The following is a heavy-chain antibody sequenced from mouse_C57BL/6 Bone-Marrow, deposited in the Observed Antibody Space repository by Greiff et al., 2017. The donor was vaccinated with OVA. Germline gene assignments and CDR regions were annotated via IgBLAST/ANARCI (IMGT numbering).Heavy chain of an antibody. CDR3: ARMLLRWAMDY. CDR2: IHPNSGST. CDR1: GYTFTSYW. J-gene: IGHJ4*01. D-gene: IGHD1-1*01. Sequence: QVQLQQPGAELVKPGASVKLSCKASGYTFTSYWMHWVKQRPGQGLEWIGMIHPNSGSTNYNEKFKSKATLTVDKSSSTAYMQLSSLTSEDSAVYYCARMLLRWAMDYWGQGTSVTVSS. V-gene: IGHV1-64*01.